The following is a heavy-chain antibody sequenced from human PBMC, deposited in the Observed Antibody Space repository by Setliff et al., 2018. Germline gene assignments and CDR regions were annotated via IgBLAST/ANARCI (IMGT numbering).Heavy chain of an antibody. D-gene: IGHD3-10*01. CDR1: GGSISSSSYQ. J-gene: IGHJ4*02. CDR2: IYYXXTA. V-gene: IGHV4-39*01. CDR3: ARHEFVGGYYGSVTYRHFDY. Sequence: PSETLSLTCTVSGGSISSSSYQWGWVRQTPGKGLEWIGSIYYXXTAYYNPSLKSRVTISVDTSKNQFSLQVTSVTATDTAVYYCARHEFVGGYYGSVTYRHFDYWGQGILVTVSS.